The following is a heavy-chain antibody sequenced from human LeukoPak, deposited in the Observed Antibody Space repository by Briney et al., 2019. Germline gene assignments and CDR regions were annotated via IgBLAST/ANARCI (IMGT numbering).Heavy chain of an antibody. V-gene: IGHV3-21*01. CDR2: ISSSSSYI. Sequence: GRSLRLSCEASGFTFSSYSMNWVRQAPGKGLEWVSSISSSSSYIYYADSVKGRFTISRDNAKNSLYLQMNSLRAEDTAVYYCARVGVGQRSSSWKTLDYWGQGTLVTVSS. CDR3: ARVGVGQRSSSWKTLDY. D-gene: IGHD6-13*01. CDR1: GFTFSSYS. J-gene: IGHJ4*02.